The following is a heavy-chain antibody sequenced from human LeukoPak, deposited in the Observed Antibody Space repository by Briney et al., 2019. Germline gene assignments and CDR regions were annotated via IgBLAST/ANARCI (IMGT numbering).Heavy chain of an antibody. J-gene: IGHJ5*02. CDR2: IYHSGST. Sequence: SETLSLTCAVSDGSTSSGGYSWSWIRQPPGKGLEWIGYIYHSGSTYYNPSLKSRVTISVDRSKNQFSLNLNSVTAADTAVYYCARVFNWFDPWGQGILVTVSS. V-gene: IGHV4-30-2*01. CDR3: ARVFNWFDP. CDR1: DGSTSSGGYS.